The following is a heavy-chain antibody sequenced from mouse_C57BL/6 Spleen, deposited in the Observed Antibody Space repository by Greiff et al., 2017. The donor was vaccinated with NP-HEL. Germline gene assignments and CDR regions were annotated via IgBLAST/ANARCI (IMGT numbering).Heavy chain of an antibody. J-gene: IGHJ4*01. Sequence: QVQLKQPGTELVKPGASVKLSCKASGYTFTSYWMHWVKQRPGQGLEWIGNINPSNGGTNYNEKFKSKATLTVDKSSSTAYMQLSSLTSEDSAVYYCARSDVYYYGSSHDYAMDYWGQGTSVTVSS. CDR1: GYTFTSYW. CDR3: ARSDVYYYGSSHDYAMDY. V-gene: IGHV1-53*01. D-gene: IGHD1-1*01. CDR2: INPSNGGT.